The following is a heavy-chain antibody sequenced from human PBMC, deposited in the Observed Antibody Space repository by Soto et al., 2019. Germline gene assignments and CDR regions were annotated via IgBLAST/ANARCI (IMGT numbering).Heavy chain of an antibody. J-gene: IGHJ6*02. CDR1: GFTFSNAW. V-gene: IGHV3-15*07. Sequence: GSLRLSCAASGFTFSNAWMNWVRQATGKGLEWVGRIKSKTDGGTTDYAAPVKGRFTISRDDSKNTLYLQMNSLKTEDTAVYYCTRTMVPYYYYGMDVWGQGTTVTV. D-gene: IGHD3-10*01. CDR2: IKSKTDGGTT. CDR3: TRTMVPYYYYGMDV.